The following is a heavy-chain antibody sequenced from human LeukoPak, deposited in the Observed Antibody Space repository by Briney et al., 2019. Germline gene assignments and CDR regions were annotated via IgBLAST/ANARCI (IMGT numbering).Heavy chain of an antibody. CDR1: GGSISSYY. V-gene: IGHV4-34*01. J-gene: IGHJ4*02. D-gene: IGHD6-13*01. CDR2: INHSGST. Sequence: SETLSLTCTVSGGSISSYYWSWIRQPPGKGLEWIGEINHSGSTNYNPSLKSRVTISVDTSKNQFSLKLSSVTAADTAVYYCARVSGELVFSVDYWGQGTLVTVSS. CDR3: ARVSGELVFSVDY.